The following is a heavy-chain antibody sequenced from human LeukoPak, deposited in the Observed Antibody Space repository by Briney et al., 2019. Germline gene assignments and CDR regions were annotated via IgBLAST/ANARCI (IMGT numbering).Heavy chain of an antibody. CDR3: ARGMFGGSLNLDY. CDR1: GGSFSGYY. D-gene: IGHD3-10*02. J-gene: IGHJ4*02. CDR2: INHSGST. Sequence: PSETLSLTCAVYGGSFSGYYWSWIRQPPGKGLEWIGEINHSGSTNYNPSLKSRVTISVDTSKHQFSLKLSSVTAADTAVYYCARGMFGGSLNLDYWGQGTLVTVSS. V-gene: IGHV4-34*01.